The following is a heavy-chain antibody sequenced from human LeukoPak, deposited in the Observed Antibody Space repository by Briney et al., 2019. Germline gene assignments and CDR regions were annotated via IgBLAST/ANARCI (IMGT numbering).Heavy chain of an antibody. V-gene: IGHV1-8*03. CDR3: ARALKTGRGYSYGYEVWFDP. CDR2: MNPNSGNT. Sequence: ASVKVSCKASGYTFTSYDINWVRQATGQGLEWMGWMNPNSGNTGYAQKFQGRVTITRNTSISTAYMELSSLRSEDTAVYYCARALKTGRGYSYGYEVWFDPWGQGTLVTVSS. CDR1: GYTFTSYD. J-gene: IGHJ5*02. D-gene: IGHD5-18*01.